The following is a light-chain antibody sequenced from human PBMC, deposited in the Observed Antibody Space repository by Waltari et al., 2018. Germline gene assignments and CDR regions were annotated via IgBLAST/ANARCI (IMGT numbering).Light chain of an antibody. J-gene: IGLJ3*02. V-gene: IGLV2-23*02. CDR3: CSYATSSWV. CDR2: VVT. Sequence: QSALTQPASVSGSPGQSITIPCLGTSSDVGSFNLFSWYQQHPGKAPKLMIYVVTKRPSGVSNRFSGSKSGNTASLTISGLQAEDEADYYCCSYATSSWVFGGGTRLTVL. CDR1: SSDVGSFNL.